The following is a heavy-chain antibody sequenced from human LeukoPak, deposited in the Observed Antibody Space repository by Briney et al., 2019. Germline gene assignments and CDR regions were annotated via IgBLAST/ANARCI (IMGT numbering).Heavy chain of an antibody. CDR1: GYTFTSYG. CDR3: ARAKDPQDPYYFDY. V-gene: IGHV1-18*01. J-gene: IGHJ4*02. Sequence: GASVKVSCKASGYTFTSYGISWVRQAPGQGLEWMGWISAYNGNTNYAQKLQGRVTMTTDTSTSTAYMELRSLRSDDTAVYYCARAKDPQDPYYFDYWGQGTLVTVSS. CDR2: ISAYNGNT.